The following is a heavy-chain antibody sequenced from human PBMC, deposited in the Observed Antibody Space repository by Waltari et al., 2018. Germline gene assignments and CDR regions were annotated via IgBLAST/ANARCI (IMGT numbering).Heavy chain of an antibody. Sequence: QVQLVQSGAEVKKPGASVKVSCKASGYTFTGYYMHWVRQAPGQGLEWMGRINPNIGGTNYAQKFPRRVTMTSDTSISTAYMELSRLRSDDTAVYYCAQDGKDAFDIWGQGTMVTVSS. V-gene: IGHV1-2*06. CDR3: AQDGKDAFDI. J-gene: IGHJ3*02. CDR1: GYTFTGYY. CDR2: INPNIGGT.